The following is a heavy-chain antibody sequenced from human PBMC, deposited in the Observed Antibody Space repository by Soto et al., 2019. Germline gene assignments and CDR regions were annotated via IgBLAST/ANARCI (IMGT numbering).Heavy chain of an antibody. CDR2: ISYDGSNK. J-gene: IGHJ4*02. D-gene: IGHD2-2*01. CDR3: AREIVVARGASYFDY. V-gene: IGHV3-30-3*01. Sequence: GGSLRLSCAASGFTFSTYTMHWVRQAPGKGLEWVAVISYDGSNKNYVDSVKGRFTISRDNAKNSLYLQMNSLRAEDMFVYYCAREIVVARGASYFDYWGPGTLVTVSS. CDR1: GFTFSTYT.